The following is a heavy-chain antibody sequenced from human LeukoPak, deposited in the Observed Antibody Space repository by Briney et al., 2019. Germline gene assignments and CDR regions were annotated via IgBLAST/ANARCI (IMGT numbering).Heavy chain of an antibody. Sequence: GGSLRLSCVASGFTFSSNGMHWVRKAPGKGLEWVTFIQYDGSKKYYADSVKGRFTISRDNSKNTLYLEMNSLRAEDTAVYYCAKDGDDCIDYWGPGTLVTVSS. V-gene: IGHV3-30*02. CDR2: IQYDGSKK. CDR3: AKDGDDCIDY. CDR1: GFTFSSNG. J-gene: IGHJ4*02. D-gene: IGHD2-21*01.